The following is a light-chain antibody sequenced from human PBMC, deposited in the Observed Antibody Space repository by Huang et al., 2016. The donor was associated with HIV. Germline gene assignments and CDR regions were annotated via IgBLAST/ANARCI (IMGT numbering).Light chain of an antibody. CDR1: RNLTNSQ. Sequence: EVVLTQSPGILSLSAGERASLSCRASRNLTNSQLAWYQQKVGQPPRLLVFGASTRVAGVPERFTGGVSGRDFTLSISGLEPDYFATYYCQQYDTFSFGQGTRLE. CDR3: QQYDTFS. V-gene: IGKV3-20*01. J-gene: IGKJ2*01. CDR2: GAS.